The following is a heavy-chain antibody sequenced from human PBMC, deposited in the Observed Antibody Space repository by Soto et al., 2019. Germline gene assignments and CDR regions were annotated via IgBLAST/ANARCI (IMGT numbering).Heavy chain of an antibody. Sequence: SETLSLTCAVYGGSFSGYYWSWIRQPPGKGLEWIGEINHSVSTNYNPSLKSRVTISVDTSKNQFSLKLSSVTAADTAVYYCARGYDSSGYYYLRTFDYWGQGTLVTVSS. J-gene: IGHJ4*02. CDR2: INHSVST. CDR3: ARGYDSSGYYYLRTFDY. CDR1: GGSFSGYY. D-gene: IGHD3-22*01. V-gene: IGHV4-34*01.